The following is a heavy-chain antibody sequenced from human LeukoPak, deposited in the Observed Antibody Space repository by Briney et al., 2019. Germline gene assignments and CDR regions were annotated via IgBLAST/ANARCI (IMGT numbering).Heavy chain of an antibody. CDR1: GFTFSSYE. CDR3: ASVYDFWSVPLNDY. V-gene: IGHV3-48*03. J-gene: IGHJ4*02. D-gene: IGHD3-3*01. CDR2: ISSSGSTI. Sequence: PGGSLRLSCAACGFTFSSYERNWVRQAPGKGLEWVSYISSSGSTIYYADSVKGRFTISRDNAKNSLYLQMNSLRAEDTAVYYCASVYDFWSVPLNDYWSQGTLVTVSS.